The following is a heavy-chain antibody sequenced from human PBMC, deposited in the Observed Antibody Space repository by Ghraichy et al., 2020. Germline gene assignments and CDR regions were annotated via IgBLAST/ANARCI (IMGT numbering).Heavy chain of an antibody. D-gene: IGHD3-16*01. CDR1: GFSLSTSGVG. CDR3: AHRPTLGGVIRRGGYFDY. V-gene: IGHV2-5*01. CDR2: IYWNDDK. J-gene: IGHJ4*02. Sequence: SGPTLAKPTQTLTLTCTFSGFSLSTSGVGVGWIRQPPGKALEWLALIYWNDDKRYSPSLKSRLTITKDTSKNQVVLTMTNMDPVDTATYYCAHRPTLGGVIRRGGYFDYWGQGTLVTVSS.